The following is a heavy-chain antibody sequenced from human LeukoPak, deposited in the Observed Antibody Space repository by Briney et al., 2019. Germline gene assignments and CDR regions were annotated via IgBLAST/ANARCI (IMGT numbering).Heavy chain of an antibody. V-gene: IGHV4-4*07. J-gene: IGHJ3*02. CDR3: ARVRYDSSGTDWGAFDI. CDR2: IYSTGST. Sequence: PSETLSLTCTVSGGSISSYYWSWIRQPAGKGLEWIGRIYSTGSTNYNPSLKSRVTMSVDTSKNQFSLKLSSVTAADTAVYYCARVRYDSSGTDWGAFDIWGQGTMVTVSS. CDR1: GGSISSYY. D-gene: IGHD3-22*01.